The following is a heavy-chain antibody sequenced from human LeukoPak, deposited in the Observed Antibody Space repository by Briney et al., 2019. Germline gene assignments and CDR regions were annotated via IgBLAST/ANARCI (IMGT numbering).Heavy chain of an antibody. CDR1: GFTFSSYS. CDR3: ARDHRGWLRFGQVYYYGMDV. D-gene: IGHD5-12*01. CDR2: ISSSSSYI. Sequence: PGGSLRLSCAASGFTFSSYSMNWVRQAPGKGLEWVSSISSSSSYIYYADSVKGRFTISRDNAKNSLYLQMNSLRAEDTAVYYCARDHRGWLRFGQVYYYGMDVWGQGTTVTVSS. V-gene: IGHV3-21*01. J-gene: IGHJ6*02.